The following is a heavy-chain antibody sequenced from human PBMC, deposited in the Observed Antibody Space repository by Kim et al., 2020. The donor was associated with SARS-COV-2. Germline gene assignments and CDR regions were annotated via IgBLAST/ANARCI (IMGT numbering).Heavy chain of an antibody. Sequence: SETLSLTCTVSGGSISSYYWSWIRQPPGKGLEWIGYIYYSGSTNYNPSLKSRVTISVDTSKNQFSLKLSSVTAADTAVYYCARDLSDYVWGSYRPGWFDPWGQGTLVTVSS. V-gene: IGHV4-59*13. CDR1: GGSISSYY. CDR2: IYYSGST. D-gene: IGHD3-16*02. CDR3: ARDLSDYVWGSYRPGWFDP. J-gene: IGHJ5*02.